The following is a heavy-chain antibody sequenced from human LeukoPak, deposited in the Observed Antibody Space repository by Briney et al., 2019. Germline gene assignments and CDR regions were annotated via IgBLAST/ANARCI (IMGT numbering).Heavy chain of an antibody. CDR3: ARGGYYYDSSGYYFNWFDP. V-gene: IGHV1-2*02. J-gene: IGHJ5*02. CDR2: INPNSGGT. Sequence: ASVKVSCKASGGTFSSYAISWVRQAPGQGLEWMGWINPNSGGTNYAQKFQGRVTMTRDTSISTAYMELSRLRSDDTAVYYCARGGYYYDSSGYYFNWFDPWGQGTLVTVSS. D-gene: IGHD3-22*01. CDR1: GGTFSSYA.